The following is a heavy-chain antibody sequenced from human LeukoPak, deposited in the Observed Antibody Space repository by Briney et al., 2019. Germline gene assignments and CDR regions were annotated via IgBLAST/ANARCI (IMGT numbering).Heavy chain of an antibody. CDR1: GLTFNRWR. Sequence: GGSLRLSCAASGLTFNRWRMHWVRQAPGKGLEWVSRIKGDGSSTSYADSVKGRFTISRDNAKNTLYLQMNSLRAEDTAVYYCAKSDWFDPWGQGTLVTVSS. CDR3: AKSDWFDP. J-gene: IGHJ5*02. CDR2: IKGDGSST. V-gene: IGHV3-74*01.